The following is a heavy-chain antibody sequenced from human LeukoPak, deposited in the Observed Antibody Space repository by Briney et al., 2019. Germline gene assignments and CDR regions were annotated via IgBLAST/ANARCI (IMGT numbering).Heavy chain of an antibody. Sequence: SETLSLTCAVYGGSFSGYYWSWIRQPPGKGLEWIGEINHSGSTNYNPSLKSRVTISVDTSKNQFSLKLSSVTAADTAVYYCARESKVGSWYFPFDYWGQGTLVTVSS. D-gene: IGHD6-13*01. J-gene: IGHJ4*02. CDR1: GGSFSGYY. V-gene: IGHV4-34*01. CDR2: INHSGST. CDR3: ARESKVGSWYFPFDY.